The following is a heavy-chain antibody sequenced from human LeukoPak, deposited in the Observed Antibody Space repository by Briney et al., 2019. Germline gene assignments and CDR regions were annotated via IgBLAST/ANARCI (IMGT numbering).Heavy chain of an antibody. CDR2: IYPGDSDT. V-gene: IGHV5-51*01. Sequence: GESLKISCKGSGYSFTSYWIGWVRQMPGKGLEWMGIIYPGDSDTRYSPSFQGQVTISADKSISTAYLQWSSLKASDTAVYYCARGRIGSSRYYYYYMDVWGTGTTVTVSS. D-gene: IGHD6-6*01. J-gene: IGHJ6*03. CDR1: GYSFTSYW. CDR3: ARGRIGSSRYYYYYMDV.